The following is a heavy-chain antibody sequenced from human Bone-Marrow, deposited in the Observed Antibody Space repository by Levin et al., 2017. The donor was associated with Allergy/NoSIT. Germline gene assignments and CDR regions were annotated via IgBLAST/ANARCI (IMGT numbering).Heavy chain of an antibody. CDR3: AKDVFSGSGSYTWGVFDI. Sequence: GESLKISCVASGFTFSSHAMSWVRQAPGKGLQWVSGISGSGGATVYVDSVRGRFTISRDNSKNTMYLQVNSLRAEDTAVYYCAKDVFSGSGSYTWGVFDIWGQGTMVAVSS. D-gene: IGHD3-10*01. CDR1: GFTFSSHA. J-gene: IGHJ3*02. CDR2: ISGSGGAT. V-gene: IGHV3-23*01.